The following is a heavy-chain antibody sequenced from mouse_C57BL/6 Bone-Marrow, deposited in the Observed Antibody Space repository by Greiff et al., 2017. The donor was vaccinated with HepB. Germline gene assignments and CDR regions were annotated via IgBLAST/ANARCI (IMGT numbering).Heavy chain of an antibody. Sequence: LQQSDAELLKPGASVKISCKVFGYTFTDPTIPWMKQRPEQGLEWIGYIFPRVGSIKYNEKFKGKATLTADKSSSTAYMQLNSLTSEDSAVYFCARGDYGSSLAYWGQGTLVTVSA. CDR1: GYTFTDPT. J-gene: IGHJ3*01. D-gene: IGHD1-1*01. CDR2: IFPRVGSI. V-gene: IGHV1-78*01. CDR3: ARGDYGSSLAY.